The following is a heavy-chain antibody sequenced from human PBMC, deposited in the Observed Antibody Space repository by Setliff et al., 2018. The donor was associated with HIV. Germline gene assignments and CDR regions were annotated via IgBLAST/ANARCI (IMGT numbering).Heavy chain of an antibody. CDR1: IFSVSEYA. CDR2: ISRSGNTI. D-gene: IGHD3-10*01. CDR3: ARLLRGGGDYFDY. Sequence: PGGSLRLSCAASIFSVSEYAMSWVRQAPGKGLEWVSYISRSGNTIYYADSVKGRFTISRDNAKNSLFLQMNSLRAEDTAIYYCARLLRGGGDYFDYWGQGTLVTVSS. J-gene: IGHJ4*02. V-gene: IGHV3-48*03.